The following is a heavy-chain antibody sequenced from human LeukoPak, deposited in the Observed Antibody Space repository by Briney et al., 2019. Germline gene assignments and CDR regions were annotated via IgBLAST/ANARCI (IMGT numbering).Heavy chain of an antibody. CDR2: MHNGMHT. J-gene: IGHJ4*02. Sequence: SETLSLTCTVPGDSISNYFWSWIRQPPGKGLEWIGYMHNGMHTNYNPSLKSRVTISGDTSKNQLSLKLTSVTAADTAVYYCAATIKRDYGDTNLDFWGQGTLVTVSS. CDR1: GDSISNYF. V-gene: IGHV4-59*01. CDR3: AATIKRDYGDTNLDF. D-gene: IGHD4/OR15-4a*01.